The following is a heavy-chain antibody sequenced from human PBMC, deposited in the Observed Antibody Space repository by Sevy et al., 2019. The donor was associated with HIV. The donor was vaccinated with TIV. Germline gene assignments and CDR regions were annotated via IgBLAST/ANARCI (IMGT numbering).Heavy chain of an antibody. CDR3: ARVCHTADRNYYYYMDV. CDR2: ISSSSSYT. V-gene: IGHV3-11*06. Sequence: GGSLRLSCAASGFTFSDYYMSWIRQAPGKGLEWVSYISSSSSYTNYAGSVKGRFTISRDNAKNSLYLQMNSLRAEDTAVYYCARVCHTADRNYYYYMDVWGKGTTVTVSS. CDR1: GFTFSDYY. J-gene: IGHJ6*03. D-gene: IGHD5-18*01.